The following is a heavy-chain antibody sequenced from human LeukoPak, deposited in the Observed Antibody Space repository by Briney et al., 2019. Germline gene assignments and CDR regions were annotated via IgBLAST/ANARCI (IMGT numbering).Heavy chain of an antibody. CDR3: ASGKYRYGDNWFDP. J-gene: IGHJ5*02. Sequence: GGSLRLSCAASGFTFSSYGMHGVRQAPGKGLEWVAVISYDGSNKYYADSVKGRFTISRDNYKNTLYLQMNSLRAEDTAVYFCASGKYRYGDNWFDPWGQGTLVTVSS. D-gene: IGHD5-18*01. V-gene: IGHV3-30*03. CDR1: GFTFSSYG. CDR2: ISYDGSNK.